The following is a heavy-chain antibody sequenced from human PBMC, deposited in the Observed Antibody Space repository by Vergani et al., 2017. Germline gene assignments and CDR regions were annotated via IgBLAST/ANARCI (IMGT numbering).Heavy chain of an antibody. D-gene: IGHD2-15*01. J-gene: IGHJ5*02. CDR2: INHSGST. CDR1: GGSFSGYY. Sequence: QVQLQQWGAGLLKPSETLSLTCAVYGGSFSGYYWSWIRQPPGKGLEWIGEINHSGSTNYNPSLKSRVTISVDTSKNQFSLKLSSVTAAETAVYYCARGLGYCSGGSCYGNWFDPWGQGTLVTVSS. V-gene: IGHV4-34*01. CDR3: ARGLGYCSGGSCYGNWFDP.